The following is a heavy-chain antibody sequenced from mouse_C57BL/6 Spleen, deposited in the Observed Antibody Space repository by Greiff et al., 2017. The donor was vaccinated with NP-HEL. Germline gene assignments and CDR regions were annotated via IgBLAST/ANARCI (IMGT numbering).Heavy chain of an antibody. CDR2: INPNNGGT. CDR1: GYTFTDYY. V-gene: IGHV1-26*01. D-gene: IGHD1-1*01. CDR3: ARTTGAWFAY. J-gene: IGHJ3*01. Sequence: EVKLQQSGPELVKPGASVKISCKASGYTFTDYYMNWVKQSHGKSLEWIGDINPNNGGTSYNQKFKGKATLTVDKSSSTAYMELRSLTSEDSAVYYCARTTGAWFAYWGQGTLVTVSA.